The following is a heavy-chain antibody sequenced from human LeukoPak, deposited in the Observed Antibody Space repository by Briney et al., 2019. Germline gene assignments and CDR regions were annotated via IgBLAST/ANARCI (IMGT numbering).Heavy chain of an antibody. J-gene: IGHJ3*02. CDR1: GFTFSSYG. Sequence: PGGSLRLSCAASGFTFSSYGMHWVRQAPGKGLEWVAVISYDGSNKYYADSVKGRFTISRDNSKNTLYLQMNSLRAEDTAVYYCAKGGHDPDAFDIWGQGTMVTISS. V-gene: IGHV3-30*18. CDR2: ISYDGSNK. CDR3: AKGGHDPDAFDI. D-gene: IGHD3-16*01.